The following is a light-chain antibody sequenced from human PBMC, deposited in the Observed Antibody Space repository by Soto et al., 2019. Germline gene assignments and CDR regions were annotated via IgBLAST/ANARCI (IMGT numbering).Light chain of an antibody. CDR3: TSFTSSSTDV. CDR2: DVS. J-gene: IGLJ1*01. Sequence: SALTQPASVSGSPGQSITISCTGTSSDIGSYNYVSWYQQHPGKAPKLMIYDVSNRPSGVSNRFSGSKSGNTASLSISGLQAEDEADYYCTSFTSSSTDVFGAGTKLTVL. CDR1: SSDIGSYNY. V-gene: IGLV2-14*01.